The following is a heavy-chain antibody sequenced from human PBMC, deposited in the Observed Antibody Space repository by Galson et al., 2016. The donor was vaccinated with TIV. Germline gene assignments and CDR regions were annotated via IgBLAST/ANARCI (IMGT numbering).Heavy chain of an antibody. Sequence: SLRLSCAASGLSVNINYMTWVRQAPGKGLEWVSLISDGGNTYYTDSVTGRFTISRDKSKNTLYLQMNRLRVEETAVYYCVRDRIVDATYYYYYFGMDVWGQGTAVTVSS. CDR2: ISDGGNT. CDR3: VRDRIVDATYYYYYFGMDV. V-gene: IGHV3-66*02. J-gene: IGHJ6*02. CDR1: GLSVNINY. D-gene: IGHD1-26*01.